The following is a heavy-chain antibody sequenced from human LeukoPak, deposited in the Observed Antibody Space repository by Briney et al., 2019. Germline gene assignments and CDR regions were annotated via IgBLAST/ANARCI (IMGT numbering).Heavy chain of an antibody. D-gene: IGHD4-23*01. CDR2: IYYSGRT. Sequence: PSETLSLTCTVSGGSISSSSYYWGWIRQPPGKGLEWIGSIYYSGRTYYNPSLKSRVTISVDTSKNQFSLKLSSVTAADTAVYYCAGLAHDYGGIYYMDVWGKGTTVTVSS. J-gene: IGHJ6*03. CDR3: AGLAHDYGGIYYMDV. V-gene: IGHV4-39*01. CDR1: GGSISSSSYY.